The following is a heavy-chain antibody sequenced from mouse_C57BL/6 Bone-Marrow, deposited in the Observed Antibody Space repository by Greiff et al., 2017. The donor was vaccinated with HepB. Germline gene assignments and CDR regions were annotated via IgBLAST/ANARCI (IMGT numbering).Heavy chain of an antibody. CDR2: INPNNGGT. V-gene: IGHV1-18*01. Sequence: VQLQQSGPELVKPGASVKIPCKASGYTFTDYNMDWVKQSHGKSLEWIGDINPNNGGTIYNQKFKGKATLTVDKSSSTAYMELRSLTSEDTAVYYCARTTTVVQYWYFDVWGEGTTVTVSS. CDR1: GYTFTDYN. D-gene: IGHD1-1*01. CDR3: ARTTTVVQYWYFDV. J-gene: IGHJ1*01.